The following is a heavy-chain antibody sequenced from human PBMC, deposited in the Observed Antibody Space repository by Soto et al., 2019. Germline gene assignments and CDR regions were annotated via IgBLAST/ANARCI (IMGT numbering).Heavy chain of an antibody. CDR1: GGSISSSNW. D-gene: IGHD3-22*01. CDR3: ARLYYYDSSGYHYFDY. V-gene: IGHV4-4*02. Sequence: SETLSLTCAVSGGSISSSNWWSWVRQPPGKGLEWIGEIYHSGSTNYNPSLKSRVTISVDKSKNQFSLKLSSVTAADTAVYYCARLYYYDSSGYHYFDYWGQGTLVTVSS. CDR2: IYHSGST. J-gene: IGHJ4*02.